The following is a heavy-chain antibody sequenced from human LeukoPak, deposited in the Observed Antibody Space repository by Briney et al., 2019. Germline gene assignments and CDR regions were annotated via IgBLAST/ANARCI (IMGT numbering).Heavy chain of an antibody. CDR3: ARGGNYYDSSPLDY. D-gene: IGHD3-22*01. V-gene: IGHV4-59*02. J-gene: IGHJ4*02. Sequence: SETLSLTCTVSGDSVSSYYWSWIRQPPGKGLEWIGHIYYTGSTNYNPSLKSRVTISVDTSKNQFSLKLSSVTAADTAVYYCARGGNYYDSSPLDYWGQGTLVTVSS. CDR2: IYYTGST. CDR1: GDSVSSYY.